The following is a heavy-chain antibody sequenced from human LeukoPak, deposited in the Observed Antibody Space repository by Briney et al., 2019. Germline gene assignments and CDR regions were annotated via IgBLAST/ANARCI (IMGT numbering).Heavy chain of an antibody. CDR2: IYYSGST. CDR3: ARGGIQLWTYYFDY. Sequence: SETLSLTCTVSGGSVSSGSYYWSWVRQPPGKGLEWIGYIYYSGSTNYNPSLESRVTISIDTSKNQFSLKLSSVTAADTAVYFCARGGIQLWTYYFDYWGQGTLVTVSS. CDR1: GGSVSSGSYY. V-gene: IGHV4-61*01. D-gene: IGHD5-18*01. J-gene: IGHJ4*02.